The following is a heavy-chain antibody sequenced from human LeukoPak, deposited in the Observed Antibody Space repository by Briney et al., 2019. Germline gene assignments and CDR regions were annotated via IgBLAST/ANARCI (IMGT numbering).Heavy chain of an antibody. D-gene: IGHD3-22*01. CDR3: ARVYYYDSSGYYHLYFDY. CDR1: GYTFTSYG. J-gene: IGHJ4*02. V-gene: IGHV1-18*01. Sequence: ASVKVSCKASGYTFTSYGISWVRQAPGQGLEWMGWISAYNGNTNYAQKLQGRVTMTTDTSTSTAYMELRSLRSDDTAVYYCARVYYYDSSGYYHLYFDYWGQGTLVTVSS. CDR2: ISAYNGNT.